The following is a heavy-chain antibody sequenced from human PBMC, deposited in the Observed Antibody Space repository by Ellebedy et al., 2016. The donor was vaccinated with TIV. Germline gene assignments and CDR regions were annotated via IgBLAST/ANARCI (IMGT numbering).Heavy chain of an antibody. Sequence: GGSLRLSXAASGFTFSSYSMNWVRQAPGKGLEWVSYISSSSSTIYYADSVKGRFTISRDNAKNSLYLQMNSLRDEDTAVYYCARDLVGSTVVTSSFDYWGQGTLVTVSS. D-gene: IGHD4-23*01. V-gene: IGHV3-48*02. CDR3: ARDLVGSTVVTSSFDY. CDR1: GFTFSSYS. J-gene: IGHJ4*02. CDR2: ISSSSSTI.